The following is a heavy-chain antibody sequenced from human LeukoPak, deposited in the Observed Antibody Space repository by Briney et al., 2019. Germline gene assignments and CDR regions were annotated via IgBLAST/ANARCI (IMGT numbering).Heavy chain of an antibody. D-gene: IGHD2-2*02. CDR2: IIPILGIA. V-gene: IGHV1-69*04. J-gene: IGHJ4*02. CDR1: GGTFSSYT. CDR3: ARDPGYCSSTSCYTRLGY. Sequence: AASVKVSCKASGGTFSSYTISWVRQAPGQGLEWMGRIIPILGIANYAQKFQGSVTITADKSTSTAYMELSSLRSEDTAVYYCARDPGYCSSTSCYTRLGYWGQGTLVTVSS.